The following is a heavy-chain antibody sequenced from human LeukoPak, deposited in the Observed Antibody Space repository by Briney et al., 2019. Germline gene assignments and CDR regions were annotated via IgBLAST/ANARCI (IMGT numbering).Heavy chain of an antibody. CDR2: LYSDGNT. CDR3: ARGVVPLAANTLAY. D-gene: IGHD1-1*01. CDR1: GFTVITHD. J-gene: IGHJ4*02. V-gene: IGHV3-53*01. Sequence: QPGGSLRLSCAASGFTVITHDMTWVRQAPGKGLEWVSVLYSDGNTKYAASVQGRFTISRDNSKNTLYLEMNSLSPDDTAVYYCARGVVPLAANTLAYWGQGTLVTVSS.